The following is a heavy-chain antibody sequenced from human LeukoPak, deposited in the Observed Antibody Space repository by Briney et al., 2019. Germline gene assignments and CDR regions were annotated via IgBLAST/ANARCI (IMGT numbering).Heavy chain of an antibody. D-gene: IGHD2-15*01. CDR3: AREAADIVVVVAAYVYNWFDP. V-gene: IGHV1-69*13. Sequence: GASVKVSCKASGYTFTSYDISWVRQAPGQGLEWMGGIIPIFGTANYAQKFQGSVTITADESTSTAYMELSSLRSEDTAVYYCAREAADIVVVVAAYVYNWFDPWGQGTLVTVSS. CDR1: GYTFTSYD. CDR2: IIPIFGTA. J-gene: IGHJ5*02.